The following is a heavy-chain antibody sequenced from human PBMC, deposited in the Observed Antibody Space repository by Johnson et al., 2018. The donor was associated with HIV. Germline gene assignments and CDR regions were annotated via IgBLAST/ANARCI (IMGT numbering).Heavy chain of an antibody. J-gene: IGHJ3*02. V-gene: IGHV3-30*04. CDR3: ARGKGAAVGLDAFDI. D-gene: IGHD6-13*01. Sequence: QVQLVESGGGVVQPGKSLRLSCAASGFIFSNYPMHWVRQAPGKGLEWVAVISKDGANNYHADSVKGRFNIARANSQNTLYLQMNSLRAEDTALYYCARGKGAAVGLDAFDIWGQGTMVTVSS. CDR1: GFIFSNYP. CDR2: ISKDGANN.